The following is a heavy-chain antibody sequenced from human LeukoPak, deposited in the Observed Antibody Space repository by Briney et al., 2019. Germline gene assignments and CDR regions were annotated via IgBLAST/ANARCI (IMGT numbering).Heavy chain of an antibody. V-gene: IGHV1-69*01. Sequence: SVKVSCKASGGTFSSYAISWVRQAPGQGLEWMGGIIPIFGTANYAQKFQGRVTITADESTSTAYMELSSLRSEDTAVYYCAGGSSGYGYYYYIDVWGKGTTVTVSS. CDR1: GGTFSSYA. J-gene: IGHJ6*03. CDR2: IIPIFGTA. CDR3: AGGSSGYGYYYYIDV. D-gene: IGHD3-22*01.